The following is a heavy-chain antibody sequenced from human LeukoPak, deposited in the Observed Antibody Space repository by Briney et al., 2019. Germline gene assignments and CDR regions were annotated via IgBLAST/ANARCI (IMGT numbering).Heavy chain of an antibody. J-gene: IGHJ5*02. V-gene: IGHV4-39*01. CDR1: GGSLSSSSYY. CDR3: ARQMVRDWFDP. Sequence: SGTLSLTCTVSGGSLSSSSYYWGWIRQPPGKGLEWIGSIYYSGSTYYNPSLKSRVTISVDTSKNQFSLKLSAVAAADTAVYYCARQMVRDWFDPWGQGTLVTVSS. CDR2: IYYSGST. D-gene: IGHD2-8*01.